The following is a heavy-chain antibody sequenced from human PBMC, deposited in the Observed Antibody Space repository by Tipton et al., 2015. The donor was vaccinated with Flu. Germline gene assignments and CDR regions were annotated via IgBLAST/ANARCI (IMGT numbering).Heavy chain of an antibody. CDR2: IKQDDSER. J-gene: IGHJ4*02. CDR3: VRGQSWAIY. V-gene: IGHV3-7*01. D-gene: IGHD2-2*01. CDR1: GFDFSNYW. Sequence: SLRLSCVASGFDFSNYWMSWVRQAPGAGLEWVANIKQDDSERQYVESVKGRFTISRDNAKNSFFLQMDGLRTEDTGVYFCVRGQSWAIYWGQGTLVTVSS.